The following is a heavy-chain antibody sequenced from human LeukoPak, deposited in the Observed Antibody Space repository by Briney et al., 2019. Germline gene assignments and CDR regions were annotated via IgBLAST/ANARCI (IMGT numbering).Heavy chain of an antibody. J-gene: IGHJ3*02. CDR3: ARAAGPYGIVVVITGNNDAFDI. V-gene: IGHV4-39*07. D-gene: IGHD3-22*01. CDR2: IYYSGST. Sequence: KPSETLSLTCTVSGGSISTSSYYWGWIRQPPGKGLEWIGSIYYSGSTYYNPSLKSRVTISVDTSKNQFSLKLSSVTAADTAVYYCARAAGPYGIVVVITGNNDAFDIWGQGTMVTVSS. CDR1: GGSISTSSYY.